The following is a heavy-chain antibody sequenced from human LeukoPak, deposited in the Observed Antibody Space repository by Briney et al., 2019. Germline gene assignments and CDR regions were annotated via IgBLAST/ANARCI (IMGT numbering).Heavy chain of an antibody. V-gene: IGHV1-24*01. CDR3: ATLRFLEWLFLYYFDY. D-gene: IGHD3-3*01. CDR1: GYTLTELS. J-gene: IGHJ4*02. Sequence: ASVKVSCKVSGYTLTELSMHWVRQAPGKGLEWMGGFDPEDGETIYAQKFQGRVTMTEDTSTDTAYMELSSLRSEDTAVYYCATLRFLEWLFLYYFDYWGQGTLVTVSS. CDR2: FDPEDGET.